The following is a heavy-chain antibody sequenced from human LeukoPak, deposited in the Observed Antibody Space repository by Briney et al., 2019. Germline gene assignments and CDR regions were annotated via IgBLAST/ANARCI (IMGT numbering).Heavy chain of an antibody. J-gene: IGHJ4*02. CDR1: TFSRYA. D-gene: IGHD4-17*01. CDR2: MYHSGST. V-gene: IGHV4-39*01. CDR3: ATTVTTPYYFDY. Sequence: TFSRYAMSWVAEAPGKGRKWIGSMYHSGSTYYNPSLKSRVTISVDTYKSRFSLKLSSVTAADTAVYYCATTVTTPYYFDYWGQGTLVTVSS.